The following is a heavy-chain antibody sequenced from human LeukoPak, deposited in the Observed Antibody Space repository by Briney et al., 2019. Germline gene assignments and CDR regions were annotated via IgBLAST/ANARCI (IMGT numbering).Heavy chain of an antibody. V-gene: IGHV4-38-2*02. J-gene: IGHJ4*02. CDR2: IYHSGST. CDR3: ARDYGDYGAPFDY. Sequence: PSETLSLTCAVSGYSISSGYYWGWIRQPPGKGLEWIGSIYHSGSTYYNPSLKSRVTISVDTSKNQFSLKLSSATAADTAVYYCARDYGDYGAPFDYWGQGTLVTVSS. D-gene: IGHD4-17*01. CDR1: GYSISSGYY.